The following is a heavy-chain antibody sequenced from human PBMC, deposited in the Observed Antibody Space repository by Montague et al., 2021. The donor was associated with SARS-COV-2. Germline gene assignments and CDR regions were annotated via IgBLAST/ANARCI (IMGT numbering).Heavy chain of an antibody. CDR3: ARRTYDILTGYDYGMDV. CDR2: IDWDDDK. Sequence: PALVKPKQTLTLTCTFSGFSLSTSGMCVSWIRQPPGKALEWLARIDWDDDKYCSTSLKTRLTISKDTSKNQVVLTMTNMDPVDTATYYCARRTYDILTGYDYGMDVWGQGTTVTVSS. V-gene: IGHV2-70*11. CDR1: GFSLSTSGMC. J-gene: IGHJ6*02. D-gene: IGHD3-9*01.